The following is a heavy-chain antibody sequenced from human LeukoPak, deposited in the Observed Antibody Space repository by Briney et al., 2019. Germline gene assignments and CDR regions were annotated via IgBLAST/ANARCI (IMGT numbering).Heavy chain of an antibody. J-gene: IGHJ2*01. Sequence: GESLRIPCKGSGYSFTSYWSGWVRQLPGKGREWMGIIYPGDSDTRYSPSFQGQVTISADKSISTAYLQWSSLKASDTAMYYCARLVLWPYWYFDLWGRGTLVTVSS. D-gene: IGHD2-2*01. CDR3: ARLVLWPYWYFDL. V-gene: IGHV5-51*01. CDR1: GYSFTSYW. CDR2: IYPGDSDT.